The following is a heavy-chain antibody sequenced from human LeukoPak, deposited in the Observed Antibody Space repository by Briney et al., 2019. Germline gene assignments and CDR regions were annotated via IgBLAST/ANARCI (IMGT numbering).Heavy chain of an antibody. CDR3: AKGSWIQLHYFDY. Sequence: GGSLRLSCAASGFAFSIFTMNWVRQAPGKGLELVSSISSTSSYIYYADSVKGRFTISRDNAKNSLYLQMNSLRAEDTAVYYCAKGSWIQLHYFDYWGRGTLVTVSS. V-gene: IGHV3-21*04. J-gene: IGHJ4*01. CDR2: ISSTSSYI. CDR1: GFAFSIFT. D-gene: IGHD5-18*01.